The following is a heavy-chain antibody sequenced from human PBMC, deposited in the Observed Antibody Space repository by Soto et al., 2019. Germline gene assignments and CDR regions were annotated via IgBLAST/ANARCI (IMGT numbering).Heavy chain of an antibody. V-gene: IGHV3-30-3*01. CDR3: ARGWGYDSNDYYYAY. CDR2: ISYDGSNK. CDR1: GFTFSSYA. J-gene: IGHJ4*02. Sequence: QVQLVESGGGVVQPGRSLRLSCAASGFTFSSYAMHWVRQAPGKGLEWVAVISYDGSNKYYADSVKGRFTISRDNSKNTLYLQMNSLRAEDTAVYYCARGWGYDSNDYYYAYWGQGTLVIVSS. D-gene: IGHD3-22*01.